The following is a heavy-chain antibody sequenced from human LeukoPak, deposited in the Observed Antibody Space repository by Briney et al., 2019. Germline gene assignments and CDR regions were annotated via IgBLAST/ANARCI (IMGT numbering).Heavy chain of an antibody. CDR1: GGSLSSGAYY. D-gene: IGHD1-26*01. V-gene: IGHV4-31*03. CDR2: IYYSGST. J-gene: IGHJ4*02. Sequence: PSETLSLTCSVSGGSLSSGAYYWSWIRQHPGKDLEWIGYIYYSGSTYYNPSLKSRVTISVVTSKNQFSLKLSSVTAADTAVYYCARASIVGTTTEVDFDYWGQGTLVTVSS. CDR3: ARASIVGTTTEVDFDY.